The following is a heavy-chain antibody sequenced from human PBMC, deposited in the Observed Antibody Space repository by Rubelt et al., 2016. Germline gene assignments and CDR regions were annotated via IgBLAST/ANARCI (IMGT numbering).Heavy chain of an antibody. CDR1: GVAVRTGGYY. Sequence: QVPLQESGPGLVKPSQTLSLTCSVSGVAVRTGGYYWSWIRQHPWKGLEWIGDIFNSGSTSYTPSLKSRVTISVDTSKNQFSLSLSPVTAADTAVYYCAGGPSYYDIWSGPQGYWGQGTLVTVSS. D-gene: IGHD3-3*01. CDR2: IFNSGST. V-gene: IGHV4-31*03. J-gene: IGHJ4*02. CDR3: AGGPSYYDIWSGPQGY.